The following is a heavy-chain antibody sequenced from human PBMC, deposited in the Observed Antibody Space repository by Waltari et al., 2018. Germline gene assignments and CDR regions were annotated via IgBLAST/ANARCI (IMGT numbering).Heavy chain of an antibody. D-gene: IGHD4-17*01. CDR2: ISGSGGST. J-gene: IGHJ3*02. CDR3: AKAGDDYGDYEDAFDI. CDR1: GFTFSSYA. Sequence: EVQLLESGGGLVQPGGSLRLSCAASGFTFSSYAMSWVRQAPGEGLEWVSAISGSGGSTYYADSVKGRLTISMDNSKNTLYLQMNSLRAEDTAVYYCAKAGDDYGDYEDAFDIWGQGTMVTVSS. V-gene: IGHV3-23*01.